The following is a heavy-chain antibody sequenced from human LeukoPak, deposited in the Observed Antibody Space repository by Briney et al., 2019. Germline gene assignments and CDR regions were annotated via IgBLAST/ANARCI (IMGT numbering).Heavy chain of an antibody. V-gene: IGHV4-38-2*01. CDR2: IYYSGST. CDR1: GYSISSGYY. D-gene: IGHD5-24*01. Sequence: SETLSLTCAVSGYSISSGYYWGWIRQPPGKGLEWIGSIYYSGSTYYNPSLKSRVTISVDTVKNQFSLKLSSVTAADTAVYYCARTTIHYYMDVWGKGTTVTVSS. CDR3: ARTTIHYYMDV. J-gene: IGHJ6*03.